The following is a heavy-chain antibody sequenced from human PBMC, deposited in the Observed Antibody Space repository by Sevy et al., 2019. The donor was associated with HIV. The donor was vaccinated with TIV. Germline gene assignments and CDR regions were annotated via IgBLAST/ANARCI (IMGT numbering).Heavy chain of an antibody. J-gene: IGHJ4*02. CDR1: GFTFSSYA. V-gene: IGHV3-23*01. CDR3: AKDVSDHSYSDY. CDR2: IGGNADYT. Sequence: GGSLRLSCVTSGFTFSSYAMSWVRQAPGKGLEWVAAIGGNADYTKYADSVKGRFTISRDNSKNTLYLQMNSLRAEDTAVYDCAKDVSDHSYSDYWGQGTLVTVSS. D-gene: IGHD3-10*01.